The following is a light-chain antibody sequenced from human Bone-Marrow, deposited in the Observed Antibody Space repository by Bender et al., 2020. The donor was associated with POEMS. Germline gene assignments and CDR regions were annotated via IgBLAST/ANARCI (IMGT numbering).Light chain of an antibody. CDR1: SSNIGTNP. CDR2: INN. J-gene: IGLJ3*02. Sequence: QSVLTQPPSASATPGQRATISCSGSSSNIGTNPVNWYQQLPGTAPKLLIYINNQRPSGVPDRFSGSKSGTSASLAISGLQSEDEADYYCAAWEDSLNGWVFGGGTKLTVL. CDR3: AAWEDSLNGWV. V-gene: IGLV1-44*01.